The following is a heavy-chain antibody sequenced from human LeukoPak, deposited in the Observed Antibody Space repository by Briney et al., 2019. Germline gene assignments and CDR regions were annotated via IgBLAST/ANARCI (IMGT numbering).Heavy chain of an antibody. Sequence: PGRSRRLSCAASGFSFSDSGMHWVRQAPGKGLEWVAIISYEGSKKYYADSVKGRFTISRDNSKNTLFLQLNSLRVEDTAVYYCAKSIASAGDYWGQGTLVTVSS. CDR2: ISYEGSKK. D-gene: IGHD6-13*01. CDR3: AKSIASAGDY. J-gene: IGHJ4*02. CDR1: GFSFSDSG. V-gene: IGHV3-30*18.